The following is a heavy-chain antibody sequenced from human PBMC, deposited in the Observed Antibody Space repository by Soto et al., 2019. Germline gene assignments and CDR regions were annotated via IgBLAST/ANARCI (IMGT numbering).Heavy chain of an antibody. D-gene: IGHD1-7*01. J-gene: IGHJ4*02. V-gene: IGHV1-8*01. Sequence: QAQLVQSGAEVKKPGASVKVSCKASGYTFTGYDINWVRHATGQGREGMGWMNPNSGNTGYAQNFPGRGPMTRPNYLTTAELALTSRRDDDWAVYSCAGERLGTTGIEFSGSGTRVTVSS. CDR2: MNPNSGNT. CDR1: GYTFTGYD. CDR3: AGERLGTTGIEF.